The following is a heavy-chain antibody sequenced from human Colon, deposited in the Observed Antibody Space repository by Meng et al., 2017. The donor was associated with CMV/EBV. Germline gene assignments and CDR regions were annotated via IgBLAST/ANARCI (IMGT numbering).Heavy chain of an antibody. J-gene: IGHJ6*02. CDR3: ARGYGTNLYHYGMDV. D-gene: IGHD4/OR15-4a*01. V-gene: IGHV1-8*01. CDR2: INPDSGDT. CDR1: GYTLTSYD. Sequence: ASVTVSCQASGYTLTSYDINWVRQATGQGLEWMGWINPDSGDTGYAQKFQGRVTMTRDTSISTAYMELSSLGSEDTAVYYCARGYGTNLYHYGMDVWGQGTTVTVSS.